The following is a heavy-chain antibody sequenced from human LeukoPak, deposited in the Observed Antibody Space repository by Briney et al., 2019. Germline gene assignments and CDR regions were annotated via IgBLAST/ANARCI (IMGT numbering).Heavy chain of an antibody. J-gene: IGHJ3*02. V-gene: IGHV4-59*01. Sequence: PSETLSLTCTVSGVSISSYYWSWIRQPPGKGLEWIGYIYYSGSTNYNPSLKSRVTISVDTSKNQFSLKLSSVTAADTAVYYCARDKYSGSYFDAFDIWGQGTMVTVSS. CDR2: IYYSGST. CDR3: ARDKYSGSYFDAFDI. CDR1: GVSISSYY. D-gene: IGHD1-26*01.